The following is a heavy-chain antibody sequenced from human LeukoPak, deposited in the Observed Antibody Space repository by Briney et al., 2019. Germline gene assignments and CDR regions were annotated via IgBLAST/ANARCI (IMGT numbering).Heavy chain of an antibody. Sequence: SETLSLTCAVYGGSFSGYYWSWIRQPPGKGLEWIGEINHSGSTNYNPSLKSRVTISVDTSKNQFSLKLSSVTAADTAVYYCARARRQYSGSWRGYYFDYWGQGTLVTVSS. CDR3: ARARRQYSGSWRGYYFDY. CDR2: INHSGST. CDR1: GGSFSGYY. D-gene: IGHD6-6*01. V-gene: IGHV4-34*01. J-gene: IGHJ4*02.